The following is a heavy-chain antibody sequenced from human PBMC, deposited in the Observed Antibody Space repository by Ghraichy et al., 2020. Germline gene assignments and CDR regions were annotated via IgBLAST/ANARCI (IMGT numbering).Heavy chain of an antibody. J-gene: IGHJ3*02. CDR3: AKLMGSDYGSSFDI. CDR2: ISGSGGST. Sequence: GESLNISCAASGFTFSSYAMSWVRQAPGKGLEWVAVISGSGGSTYYADSVKGRFTTSRDNSKNTLYLQMNSLRAEETAVYYCAKLMGSDYGSSFDIWGQGTKVTVSS. V-gene: IGHV3-23*01. D-gene: IGHD3-10*01. CDR1: GFTFSSYA.